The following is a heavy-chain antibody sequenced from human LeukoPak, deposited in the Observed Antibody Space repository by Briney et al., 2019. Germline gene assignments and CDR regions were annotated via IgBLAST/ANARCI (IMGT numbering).Heavy chain of an antibody. CDR1: GFTFSSYA. CDR3: AKDPWNYYDSSGYWPY. J-gene: IGHJ4*02. V-gene: IGHV3-23*01. D-gene: IGHD3-22*01. CDR2: ISGSGGST. Sequence: PGGSLRLSCAASGFTFSSYAMSWVRQAPGKGLEWVSAISGSGGSTYYADSVKGRFTTSRDNSKNTLYLQMNSLRAEDTAVYYCAKDPWNYYDSSGYWPYWGQGTLVTVSS.